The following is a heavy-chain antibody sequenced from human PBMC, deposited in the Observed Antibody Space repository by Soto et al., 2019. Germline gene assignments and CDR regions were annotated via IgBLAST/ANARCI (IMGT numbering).Heavy chain of an antibody. V-gene: IGHV3-72*01. CDR1: RFTFSGHY. J-gene: IGHJ4*02. CDR3: AVYRASSAY. D-gene: IGHD6-19*01. CDR2: TRNKANSYLT. Sequence: GGSLRVSCGPSRFTFSGHYMEWVRHSPGKGLEXIGRTRNKANSYLTESAASVKGRFTISRDHSKTSLYLHMNSPKTEDTAVYYCAVYRASSAYWGQGALVTVSS.